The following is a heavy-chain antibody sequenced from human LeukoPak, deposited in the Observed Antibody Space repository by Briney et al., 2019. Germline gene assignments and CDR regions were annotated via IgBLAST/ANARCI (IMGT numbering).Heavy chain of an antibody. CDR2: IIPIFGTA. CDR1: GGTFSSYA. CDR3: ARARGIAARLGYMDV. V-gene: IGHV1-69*06. J-gene: IGHJ6*03. D-gene: IGHD6-6*01. Sequence: ASVKVSCKASGGTFSSYAIGWVRQAPGQGLEWMGGIIPIFGTANYAQKFQGRVTITADKSTSTAYMELSSLRSEDTAVYYCARARGIAARLGYMDVWGKGTTVTVSS.